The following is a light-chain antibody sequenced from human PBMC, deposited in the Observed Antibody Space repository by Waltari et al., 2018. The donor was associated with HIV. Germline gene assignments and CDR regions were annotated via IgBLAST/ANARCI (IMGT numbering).Light chain of an antibody. J-gene: IGKJ5*01. V-gene: IGKV3-20*01. CDR2: GTS. Sequence: EILLTQSPGTLSLSPGERATLSCRASQSGSGTYLAWYQQKPGQAPRLLIYGTSSRATGTPIRFSGSGSGTDYTLTITTLEPEYFAVYFCQQYGRSPITFGQGTRLETK. CDR1: QSGSGTY. CDR3: QQYGRSPIT.